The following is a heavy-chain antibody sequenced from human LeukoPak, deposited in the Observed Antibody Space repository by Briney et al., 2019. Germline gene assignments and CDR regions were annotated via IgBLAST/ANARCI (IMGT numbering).Heavy chain of an antibody. CDR2: IYHSGGT. Sequence: PSETPSLTCAVTGGPISSSGYSWSWIPQPPGMALEWIGNIYHSGGTHHNPSLKSRVTMSVDRSKNQFSLKLTSVTAADTAVYYCARGGVGATTGTYDSWGQGIPVTVSS. D-gene: IGHD1-26*01. V-gene: IGHV4-30-2*01. CDR1: GGPISSSGYS. J-gene: IGHJ4*02. CDR3: ARGGVGATTGTYDS.